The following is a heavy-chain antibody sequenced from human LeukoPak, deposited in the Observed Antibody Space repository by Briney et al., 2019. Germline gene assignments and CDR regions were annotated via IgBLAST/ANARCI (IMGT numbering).Heavy chain of an antibody. Sequence: GESLKISCKASGYSFTKYWIGWVRQMPGKGLEWMGIIYPGDSDTRYSPSFQGQVTISADKSISTAYLQWSSLKASDTAMYYCARSGGIAARPGDAFDIWGQGTMVTVSS. CDR3: ARSGGIAARPGDAFDI. D-gene: IGHD6-6*01. CDR2: IYPGDSDT. J-gene: IGHJ3*02. V-gene: IGHV5-51*01. CDR1: GYSFTKYW.